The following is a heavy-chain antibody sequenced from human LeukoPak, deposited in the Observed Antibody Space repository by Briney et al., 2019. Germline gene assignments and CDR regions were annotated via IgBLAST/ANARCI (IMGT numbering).Heavy chain of an antibody. CDR1: GFTFSSYE. CDR3: ARDMVLAAAGYFDY. J-gene: IGHJ4*02. Sequence: GGSLRLSCAASGFTFSSYEMNWVRQAPGKGLEWVSYISSSGSTIYYADSVKGRFTTSRDNAKNSLYLQMNSLRAEDTAVYYCARDMVLAAAGYFDYWGQGTLVTVSS. D-gene: IGHD6-13*01. V-gene: IGHV3-48*03. CDR2: ISSSGSTI.